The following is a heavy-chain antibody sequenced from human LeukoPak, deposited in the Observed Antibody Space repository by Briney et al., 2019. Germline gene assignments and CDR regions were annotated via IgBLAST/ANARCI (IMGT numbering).Heavy chain of an antibody. CDR2: IDPSDSYT. CDR3: ARQDGSSWYFDY. D-gene: IGHD6-13*01. J-gene: IGHJ4*02. V-gene: IGHV5-10-1*01. Sequence: GESLKISGKGSGYSFTSYWISWVRQMPGKGLEWMGRIDPSDSYTNYSPSFQGHVTISADKSISTAYLQWNSLKASDTAMYYCARQDGSSWYFDYWGQGTLVTVSS. CDR1: GYSFTSYW.